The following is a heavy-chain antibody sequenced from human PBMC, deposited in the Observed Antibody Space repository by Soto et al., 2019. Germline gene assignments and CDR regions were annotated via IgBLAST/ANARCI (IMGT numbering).Heavy chain of an antibody. CDR3: ARDDYGGINWYFDL. D-gene: IGHD4-17*01. V-gene: IGHV1-18*01. Sequence: GSSVKLSCKASGYTFTSYGISWVRQAPGQGLEWMGWISAYNGNTNYAQKLQGRVTMTTDTSTSTAYMELRSLRSDDTAVYYCARDDYGGINWYFDLWGRSTLVTVSS. J-gene: IGHJ2*01. CDR1: GYTFTSYG. CDR2: ISAYNGNT.